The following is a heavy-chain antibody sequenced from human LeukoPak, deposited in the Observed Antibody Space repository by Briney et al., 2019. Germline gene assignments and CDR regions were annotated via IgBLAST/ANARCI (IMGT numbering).Heavy chain of an antibody. Sequence: GGSLRLSCAASGFTFSSYSMNWLRQAPGKGLEWVSSISSSSSYIYYADSVKGRFTISRDNAKNSLYLQMNSLRAEDTAVYYCARFWRGEAIVVVRGAFDIWGQGTMVTVSS. J-gene: IGHJ3*02. CDR3: ARFWRGEAIVVVRGAFDI. D-gene: IGHD3-22*01. CDR2: ISSSSSYI. V-gene: IGHV3-21*01. CDR1: GFTFSSYS.